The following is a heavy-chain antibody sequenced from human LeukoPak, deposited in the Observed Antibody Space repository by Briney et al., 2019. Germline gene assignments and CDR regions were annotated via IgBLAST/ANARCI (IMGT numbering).Heavy chain of an antibody. D-gene: IGHD6-19*01. CDR2: LYPSRGT. J-gene: IGHJ2*01. CDR1: GGSITSDGYS. V-gene: IGHV4-30-2*01. CDR3: ARDRSVTGYWYFDL. Sequence: SQTLSLTCVVPGGSITSDGYSWHWIRQPPGKGLEWIGYLYPSRGTFYNPSLRSRVSILVDRSKNQFCLNLNSVTAADTAVYYCARDRSVTGYWYFDLWGPGTLVTVSS.